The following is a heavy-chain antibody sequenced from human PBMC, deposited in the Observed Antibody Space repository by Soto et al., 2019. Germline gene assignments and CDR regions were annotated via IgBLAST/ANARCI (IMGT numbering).Heavy chain of an antibody. D-gene: IGHD1-26*01. CDR1: GYNFKSYV. CDR3: ARDAIVGTTNWWFDP. V-gene: IGHV1-3*01. J-gene: IGHJ5*02. CDR2: IFAGNGNT. Sequence: ASVKVSCKASGYNFKSYVIHWVRQAPGQSLEWMGWIFAGNGNTKYSQSFQDRVTITWDTSASTTYMELSSLRPEDTAVYYCARDAIVGTTNWWFDPWGQGTQVTVSS.